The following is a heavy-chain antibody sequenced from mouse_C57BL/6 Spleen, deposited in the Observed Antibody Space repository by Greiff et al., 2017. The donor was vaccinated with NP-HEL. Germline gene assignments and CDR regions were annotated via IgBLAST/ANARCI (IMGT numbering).Heavy chain of an antibody. CDR2: IDPSDSYT. D-gene: IGHD2-5*01. Sequence: VQLQQSGAELVMPGASVKLSCKASGYTFTSYWMHWVKQRPGQGLEWIGEIDPSDSYTNYNQKFKGKSTLTVDKSSSTAYMQLSRLTSEDYAVYFCARSHYSNYAWFAYWGQGTLVTVSA. J-gene: IGHJ3*01. CDR1: GYTFTSYW. CDR3: ARSHYSNYAWFAY. V-gene: IGHV1-69*01.